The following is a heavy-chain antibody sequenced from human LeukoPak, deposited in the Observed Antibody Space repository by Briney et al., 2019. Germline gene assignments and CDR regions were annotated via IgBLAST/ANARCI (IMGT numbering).Heavy chain of an antibody. CDR3: ARLPPPYYYDSSGYGSDY. V-gene: IGHV4-39*01. CDR1: GGSISSSSYY. Sequence: SETLSLTCTVSGGSISSSSYYGGWIRQPPGKGLEWIGSIYYSGSTYYNPSLKSRVTISVDTSKNQFSLKLSSVTAADTAVYYCARLPPPYYYDSSGYGSDYWGQGTLVTVSS. CDR2: IYYSGST. D-gene: IGHD3-22*01. J-gene: IGHJ4*02.